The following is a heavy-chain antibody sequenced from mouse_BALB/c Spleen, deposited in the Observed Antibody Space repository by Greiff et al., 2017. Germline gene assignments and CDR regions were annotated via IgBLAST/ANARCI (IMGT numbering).Heavy chain of an antibody. D-gene: IGHD1-1*01. CDR2: ISSGGST. J-gene: IGHJ4*01. CDR1: GFTFSSYA. V-gene: IGHV5-6-5*01. Sequence: EVKVVESGGGLVKPGGSLKLSCAASGFTFSSYAMSWVRQTPEKRLEWVASISSGGSTYYPDSVKGRFTISRDNARNILYLQMSSLRSEDTAMYYCARRETTGSYAMDYWGQGTSVTVSS. CDR3: ARRETTGSYAMDY.